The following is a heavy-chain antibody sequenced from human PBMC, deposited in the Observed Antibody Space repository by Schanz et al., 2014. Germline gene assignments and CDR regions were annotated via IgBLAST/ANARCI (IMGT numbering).Heavy chain of an antibody. V-gene: IGHV3-7*01. CDR2: IKRDGSEK. Sequence: EVQLVESGGGLVQPGGSLRLSCTASGFTFSGFWMTWVRQAPGKGLEWVANIKRDGSEKNYLDSVKGRFTISRDNAKSSLSQQMNSLRGEDTAVYYWLAPDYGMEVWGQGTTVTVSS. J-gene: IGHJ6*02. D-gene: IGHD6-13*01. CDR3: LAPDYGMEV. CDR1: GFTFSGFW.